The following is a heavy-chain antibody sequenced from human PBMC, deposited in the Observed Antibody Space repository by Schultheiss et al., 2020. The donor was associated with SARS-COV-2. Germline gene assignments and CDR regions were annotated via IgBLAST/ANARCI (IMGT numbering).Heavy chain of an antibody. CDR2: ISGSGGST. CDR3: ARDARNLVY. V-gene: IGHV3-NL1*01. CDR1: GFTFSSYG. D-gene: IGHD2-8*02. Sequence: GGSLRLSCAASGFTFSSYGIHWVRQAPGKGLEWVAVISGSGGSTYYADSVKGRFTISRDNSKNTLYLQMNSLRAEDTAVYYCARDARNLVYWGQGTLVTVSS. J-gene: IGHJ4*02.